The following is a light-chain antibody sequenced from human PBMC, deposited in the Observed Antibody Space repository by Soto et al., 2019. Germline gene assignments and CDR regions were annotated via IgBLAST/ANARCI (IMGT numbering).Light chain of an antibody. V-gene: IGLV2-14*01. CDR1: TSDIGGYNF. J-gene: IGLJ1*01. CDR3: NSYRTISTYV. Sequence: QSAPTQPASVSGSPGQSITSSCTGTTSDIGGYNFVSWYQQHPGKAPKLLIYDVRNRPSGVSNRFSGSKSGNTASLTISGLQAEDEADYYCNSYRTISTYVFGSETKLTVL. CDR2: DVR.